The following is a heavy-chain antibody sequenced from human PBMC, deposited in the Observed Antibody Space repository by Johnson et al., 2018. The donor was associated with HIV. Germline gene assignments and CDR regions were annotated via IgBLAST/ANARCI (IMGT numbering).Heavy chain of an antibody. CDR3: TTVYCSSTSCYSYAFDI. CDR1: GFTFSNAW. V-gene: IGHV3-15*01. D-gene: IGHD2-2*01. Sequence: VYLVESGGGLVKPGGSLRLSCAASGFTFSNAWMSWVRQAPGKGLEWVGRIKSKTDGGTTDYAAPVKGRFTISRDDSKNTLYLQMNSLKIEDTAVYYCTTVYCSSTSCYSYAFDIWGQGTMVTVSS. CDR2: IKSKTDGGTT. J-gene: IGHJ3*02.